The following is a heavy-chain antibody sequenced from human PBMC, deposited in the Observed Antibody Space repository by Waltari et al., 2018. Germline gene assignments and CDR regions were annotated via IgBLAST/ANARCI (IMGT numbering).Heavy chain of an antibody. Sequence: QVQLQESGPGLVKPSETLSLTCSVSGYSISSGYYWGWIRQPPGKGLEGIVSIYHSGSTFYNPSLKSRVTISVDPSKNQFSLKLSSVTAADTAVYYCSRDTPAPRITGATSVDYWGQGTLVTVSS. CDR3: SRDTPAPRITGATSVDY. CDR1: GYSISSGYY. CDR2: IYHSGST. D-gene: IGHD1-20*01. J-gene: IGHJ4*02. V-gene: IGHV4-38-2*02.